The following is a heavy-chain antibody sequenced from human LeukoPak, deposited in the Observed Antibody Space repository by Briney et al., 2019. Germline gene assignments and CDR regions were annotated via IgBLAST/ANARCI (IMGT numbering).Heavy chain of an antibody. CDR2: INGNVGST. CDR1: GFSLDDYG. J-gene: IGHJ6*03. Sequence: SLRLPCAASGFSLDDYGMSRVRLAPGKALEWASGINGNVGSTGYADSVKGRFTISRDNAKNCLYLQMNSLRAEDTALYYWSGGLVVQAARGYYYYMDVWGKGTTVTVSS. D-gene: IGHD2-2*01. CDR3: SGGLVVQAARGYYYYMDV. V-gene: IGHV3-20*04.